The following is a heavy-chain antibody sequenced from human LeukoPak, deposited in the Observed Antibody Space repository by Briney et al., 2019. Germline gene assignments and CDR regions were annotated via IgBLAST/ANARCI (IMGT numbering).Heavy chain of an antibody. D-gene: IGHD1-26*01. CDR1: GGSFNTYY. V-gene: IGHV4-34*01. J-gene: IGHJ3*02. CDR3: ARTIVGATKTDAFDI. Sequence: SETLSLTCAVYGGSFNTYYWSWIRQPPGKGLEWIGEINHSGSTNYNPSLKSRVTMSVDTSKNQFSLKLSSVTAADTAVYYCARTIVGATKTDAFDIWGQGTMVTVSS. CDR2: INHSGST.